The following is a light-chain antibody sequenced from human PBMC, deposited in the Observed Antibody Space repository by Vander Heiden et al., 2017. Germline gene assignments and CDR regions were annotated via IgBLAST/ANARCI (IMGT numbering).Light chain of an antibody. CDR3: QQYDTLSMYT. Sequence: DIQMTQSPSSLSASVGDRVTITCQASQDISNYLNWYQQKPGKAPKLLIYDASNLETGVPSRFSGSGSGTDFTFTISSLQPEDIATYYCQQYDTLSMYTFGQGTKLEIK. CDR1: QDISNY. CDR2: DAS. J-gene: IGKJ2*01. V-gene: IGKV1-33*01.